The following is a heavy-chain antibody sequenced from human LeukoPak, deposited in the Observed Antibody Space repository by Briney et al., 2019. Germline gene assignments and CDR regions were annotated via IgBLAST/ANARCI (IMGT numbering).Heavy chain of an antibody. D-gene: IGHD1-14*01. J-gene: IGHJ4*02. Sequence: SVPALLNPTQTLTLTCTFSGFSLSTSGVGVGWIRQSPGKALEWLALIYWDDDRRYSPSLKSRITIIKDTSRKQVVRTMINMDPGDTATYYCAHRRSGYNWNHGDFDYWGQGTLVTVS. CDR1: GFSLSTSGVG. V-gene: IGHV2-5*02. CDR2: IYWDDDR. CDR3: AHRRSGYNWNHGDFDY.